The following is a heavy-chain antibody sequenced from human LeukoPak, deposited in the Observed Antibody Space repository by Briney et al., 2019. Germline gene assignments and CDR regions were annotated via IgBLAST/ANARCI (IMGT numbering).Heavy chain of an antibody. CDR2: MKRDGSEI. CDR3: ARGLDY. Sequence: GGSLRLSCSASGFTFSTYWMSWVRQAPGKGLEWVANMKRDGSEIYYVDSVKGRFTISRDNAKNSLYLQMNSLRAEDTAVYYCARGLDYWGQGTLVTVSS. J-gene: IGHJ4*02. V-gene: IGHV3-7*01. CDR1: GFTFSTYW.